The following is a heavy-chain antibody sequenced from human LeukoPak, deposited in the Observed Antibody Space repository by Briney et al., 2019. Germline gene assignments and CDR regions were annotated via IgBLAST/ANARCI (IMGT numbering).Heavy chain of an antibody. V-gene: IGHV4-30-2*01. CDR3: ARGKVEYSSSVGNFDY. CDR2: IYHSGST. Sequence: NWVRQAPGKGLEWIGYIYHSGSTYYNPSLKSRVTISVDRSKNQFSLKLSSVTAADTAVYYCARGKVEYSSSVGNFDYWGQGTLVTVSP. D-gene: IGHD6-6*01. J-gene: IGHJ4*02.